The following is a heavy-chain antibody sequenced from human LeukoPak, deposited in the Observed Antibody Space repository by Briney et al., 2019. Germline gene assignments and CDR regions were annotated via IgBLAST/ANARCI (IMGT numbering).Heavy chain of an antibody. CDR1: GYSISSGYY. Sequence: SETLSLTCTVSGYSISSGYYWGWIRQPPGKGLEWIGEINRSGSTNYNPSLKSRVTISVDTSKNQFSLKLSSVTAADTAVYYCARDVSNYYDSSGYGLDCWGQGTLVTVSS. CDR3: ARDVSNYYDSSGYGLDC. CDR2: INRSGST. V-gene: IGHV4-38-2*02. J-gene: IGHJ4*02. D-gene: IGHD3-22*01.